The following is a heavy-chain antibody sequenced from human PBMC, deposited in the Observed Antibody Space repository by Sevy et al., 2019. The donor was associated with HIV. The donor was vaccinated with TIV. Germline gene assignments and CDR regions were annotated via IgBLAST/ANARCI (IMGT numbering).Heavy chain of an antibody. CDR1: GFNIADYY. V-gene: IGHV3-49*04. CDR2: IITKNHGGTP. Sequence: GGSLRLSCTGSGFNIADYYMTWVRQAPGKGLDWVGFIITKNHGGTPEYGGSGKGRFTISRDDSKNTIYLQMHSLKTEDTGIYYCARHAREAWRGSGVYYNVTDGFDPWGQGTLVTVSS. CDR3: ARHAREAWRGSGVYYNVTDGFDP. J-gene: IGHJ5*02. D-gene: IGHD3-10*01.